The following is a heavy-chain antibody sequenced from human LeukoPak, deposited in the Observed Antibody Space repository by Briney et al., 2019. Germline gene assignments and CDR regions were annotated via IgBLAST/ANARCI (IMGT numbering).Heavy chain of an antibody. Sequence: GGSLRLSCAASGFTFSNYEMNWVRQAPGKGLQWVSYISSRSSTIYYADAVKGRFTISRDNAKNSLYLQMNSLRAEDTAVYYCARPSPSGIYPRGVFDIWGQGTMVTVSS. D-gene: IGHD1-26*01. J-gene: IGHJ3*02. CDR1: GFTFSNYE. CDR3: ARPSPSGIYPRGVFDI. V-gene: IGHV3-48*03. CDR2: ISSRSSTI.